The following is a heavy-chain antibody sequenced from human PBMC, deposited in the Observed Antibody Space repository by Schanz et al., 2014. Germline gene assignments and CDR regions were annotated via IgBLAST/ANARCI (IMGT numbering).Heavy chain of an antibody. CDR1: GFTFISYD. J-gene: IGHJ4*02. CDR3: AREDCSATSCYFRY. CDR2: IRYDGRNK. D-gene: IGHD2-21*01. V-gene: IGHV3-33*08. Sequence: QVQLLESGGGVVQPGRSLRLSCAVSGFTFISYDIHWVRQAPGKGLEWVAVIRYDGRNKNFVESVKGRFTISRDNSNNTVYLQMNTLRAEDTAVYYCAREDCSATSCYFRYWGQGTLVTVSS.